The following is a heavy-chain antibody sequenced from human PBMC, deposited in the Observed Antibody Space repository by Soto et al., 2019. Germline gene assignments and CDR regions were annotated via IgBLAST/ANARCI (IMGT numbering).Heavy chain of an antibody. V-gene: IGHV3-21*06. Sequence: EVQLVESGGGLVKPGGSLRLSCVVSGFTFTSYSMNWVRQAPGKGLEWVSSISSNSDYIYYADSVKGRFTISRDNAGNSLFLRMNSLRVDDTGVYYCAREFANCGGDCEVWGQGTLVTVSS. CDR1: GFTFTSYS. CDR2: ISSNSDYI. J-gene: IGHJ4*02. D-gene: IGHD2-21*02. CDR3: AREFANCGGDCEV.